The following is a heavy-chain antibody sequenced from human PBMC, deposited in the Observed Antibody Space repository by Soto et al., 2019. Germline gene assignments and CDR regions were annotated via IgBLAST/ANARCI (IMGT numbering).Heavy chain of an antibody. CDR2: ISNTGATT. Sequence: EVHLLESGGDLVQPGGSLRLSCEASGFSFSSHAMSWVRQAPGKGLQWVSSISNTGATTYYADSVKGRFTISRDNSKNTVHLQMNSLRVEDTAVYYCARAREAGSKRTFDFGGQGTLVTVSS. D-gene: IGHD1-1*01. V-gene: IGHV3-23*01. CDR3: ARAREAGSKRTFDF. CDR1: GFSFSSHA. J-gene: IGHJ4*02.